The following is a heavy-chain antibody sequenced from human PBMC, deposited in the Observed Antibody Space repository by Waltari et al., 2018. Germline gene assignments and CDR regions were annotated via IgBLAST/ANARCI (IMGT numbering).Heavy chain of an antibody. J-gene: IGHJ4*02. CDR1: GFTFSTYA. D-gene: IGHD3-22*01. Sequence: EVQLVESGGGLVQPGGSLRLSCTASGFTFSTYAMSWVRQAPGEGLEWVSAISGSGGNTYYAASVKGRFTISRDNSKKTLHLQMNSLRAEDTAVYFCAKWDSSGYFSPFDSWGQGTLVTVSS. CDR3: AKWDSSGYFSPFDS. V-gene: IGHV3-23*04. CDR2: ISGSGGNT.